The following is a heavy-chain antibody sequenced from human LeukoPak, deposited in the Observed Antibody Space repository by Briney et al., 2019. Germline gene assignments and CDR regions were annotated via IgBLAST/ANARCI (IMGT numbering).Heavy chain of an antibody. J-gene: IGHJ5*02. Sequence: SETLSLTCAVYGGSFSGYYWTWIRQPPGKRLEWTGDLDHSGSTNHNPSLKSRVTISVDASKNQFSLKLSSVTAADTAVYYCARGEDYSYTRWFDPWGQGTLVTVSS. CDR1: GGSFSGYY. D-gene: IGHD4-4*01. CDR3: ARGEDYSYTRWFDP. V-gene: IGHV4-34*01. CDR2: LDHSGST.